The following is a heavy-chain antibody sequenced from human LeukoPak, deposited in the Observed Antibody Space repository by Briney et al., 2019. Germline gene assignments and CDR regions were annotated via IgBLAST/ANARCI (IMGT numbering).Heavy chain of an antibody. Sequence: PSETLSLTCAVSGGSIGASINSPNWWSWVRQPPGKGLEWIGEIFHSGSTNYNPSLKSRVTMSVDKSKNQFSLKLSSVTAADTAVYYCARDDYYGSGSYRGFDYWGQGTLVTVSS. CDR1: GGSIGASINSPNW. V-gene: IGHV4-4*02. CDR3: ARDDYYGSGSYRGFDY. D-gene: IGHD3-10*01. J-gene: IGHJ4*02. CDR2: IFHSGST.